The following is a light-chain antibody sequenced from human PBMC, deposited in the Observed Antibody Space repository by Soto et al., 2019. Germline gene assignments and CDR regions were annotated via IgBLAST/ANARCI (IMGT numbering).Light chain of an antibody. J-gene: IGLJ1*01. CDR2: EVS. Sequence: QSALTQPASVSGSPGQSITISCTGTSSDVGSYNLVSWYQQHPGKAPKLMIYEVSKRPSGVSNRFSGSKSGNTASLTISGLQAEDEANYYCCSYAGSSPYVFGTGPKVTVL. CDR1: SSDVGSYNL. CDR3: CSYAGSSPYV. V-gene: IGLV2-23*02.